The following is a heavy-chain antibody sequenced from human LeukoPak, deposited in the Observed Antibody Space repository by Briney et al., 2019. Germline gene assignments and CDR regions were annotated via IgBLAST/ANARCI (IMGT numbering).Heavy chain of an antibody. V-gene: IGHV4-39*07. J-gene: IGHJ4*02. Sequence: SETLSLTCTVSGGSISSSSYYWGWIHQPPGKGLEWIGSFYYSGSTYQNPSLKSRVTISVDTSKNQFSLKLTSVTAADTAVYYCARAKLRRDFDYWGQGTLVTVSS. CDR3: ARAKLRRDFDY. CDR1: GGSISSSSYY. CDR2: FYYSGST.